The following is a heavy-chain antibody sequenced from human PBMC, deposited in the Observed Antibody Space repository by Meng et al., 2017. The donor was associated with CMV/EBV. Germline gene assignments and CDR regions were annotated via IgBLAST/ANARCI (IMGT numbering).Heavy chain of an antibody. Sequence: SETLSLTCTVSGVSISSYYWSWIRQPPGKGLEWVGHIYYSGSNNYNASLKSRVTMSVDTYKNQFSLKLSSVTAADTAVYYCASQYSGTYYREFDYWGQGTLVTVSS. CDR1: GVSISSYY. D-gene: IGHD1-26*01. J-gene: IGHJ4*02. V-gene: IGHV4-59*01. CDR2: IYYSGSN. CDR3: ASQYSGTYYREFDY.